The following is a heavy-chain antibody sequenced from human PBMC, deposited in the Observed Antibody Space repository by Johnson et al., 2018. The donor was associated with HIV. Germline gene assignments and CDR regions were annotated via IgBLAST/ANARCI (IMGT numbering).Heavy chain of an antibody. D-gene: IGHD6-13*01. Sequence: QLVESGGGVVQPGRSLRLSCAASGFSFSSYGMHWVRQAPGKGLEWVAVMWYDGSNKYYADSVKGRFTISRDNSKNTLYLQMNSLRAEDTALYYCAKCIWGSSLIDAFDIWGQGTMVTVSS. V-gene: IGHV3-33*06. J-gene: IGHJ3*02. CDR3: AKCIWGSSLIDAFDI. CDR2: MWYDGSNK. CDR1: GFSFSSYG.